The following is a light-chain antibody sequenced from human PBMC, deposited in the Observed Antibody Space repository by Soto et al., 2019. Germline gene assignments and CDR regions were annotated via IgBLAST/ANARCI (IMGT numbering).Light chain of an antibody. CDR3: QQSYTTPIT. CDR1: QTISSH. CDR2: AAS. V-gene: IGKV1-39*01. Sequence: DIQMTQSPSSLSASVGDRVIITCRASQTISSHLNWYQQKPGKAPNLLVYAASSLQSGVPSRFTGSGSGTDFTLPISSLQPEDFATYFCQQSYTTPITFGQGTRL. J-gene: IGKJ5*01.